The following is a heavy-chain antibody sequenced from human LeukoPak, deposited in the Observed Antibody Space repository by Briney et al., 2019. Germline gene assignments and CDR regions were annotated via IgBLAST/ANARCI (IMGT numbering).Heavy chain of an antibody. CDR1: GGTFSSYA. CDR3: ARDLPNFSSGWTVEYFQH. CDR2: IIPIFGTA. V-gene: IGHV1-69*05. J-gene: IGHJ1*01. Sequence: SVKVSCKASGGTFSSYAISWVRQAPGQGLEWMGGIIPIFGTANYAQKFQGRVTITTDESTSTAYMELSSLKSEDTAVYYCARDLPNFSSGWTVEYFQHWGQGTLVTVSS. D-gene: IGHD6-19*01.